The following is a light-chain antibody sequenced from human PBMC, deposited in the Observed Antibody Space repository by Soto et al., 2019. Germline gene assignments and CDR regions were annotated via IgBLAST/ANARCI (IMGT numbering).Light chain of an antibody. J-gene: IGLJ3*02. Sequence: QSALTQPASVSGSPGQSITISCTGTSSDVGGYNYVSWYQQHPGKAPKLVIYDVSNRPSGVSNRFSGSKSGNTASLTISGLQAEDEADYYCSSYTSSNTGVFGGGTQLTVL. CDR3: SSYTSSNTGV. CDR1: SSDVGGYNY. V-gene: IGLV2-14*01. CDR2: DVS.